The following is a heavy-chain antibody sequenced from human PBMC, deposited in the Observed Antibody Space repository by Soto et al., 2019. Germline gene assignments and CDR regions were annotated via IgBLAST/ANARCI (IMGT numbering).Heavy chain of an antibody. Sequence: PXXTLSLPYTVSGGSIRSFYWRWIRQPPGKGLEWIGYIYYSGSTNYNPSLKSRVTISVDTSKNQFSLKLRSVTAADTAVYYCARRYGDASDYWGQGTLVTVSS. CDR3: ARRYGDASDY. J-gene: IGHJ4*02. V-gene: IGHV4-59*08. CDR1: GGSIRSFY. CDR2: IYYSGST. D-gene: IGHD4-17*01.